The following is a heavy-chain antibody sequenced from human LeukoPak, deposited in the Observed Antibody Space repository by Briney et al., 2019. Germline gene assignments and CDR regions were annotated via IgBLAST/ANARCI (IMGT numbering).Heavy chain of an antibody. CDR3: ARVHYGSGRYFDY. J-gene: IGHJ4*02. CDR2: IIPIFGTA. V-gene: IGHV1-69*05. Sequence: EASVKVSCKASGGTFSSYAISWVRQAPGQGLEWMGGIIPIFGTANYAQKFQGRVTITTDESTSTAYMELSSLRSEDTLVSYCARVHYGSGRYFDYWGQGTLVTVSS. CDR1: GGTFSSYA. D-gene: IGHD3-10*01.